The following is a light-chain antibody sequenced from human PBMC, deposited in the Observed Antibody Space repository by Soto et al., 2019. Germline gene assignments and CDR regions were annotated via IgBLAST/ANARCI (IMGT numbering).Light chain of an antibody. Sequence: QSVLTQPPSASGTPGQRVTISCSGRRSNIGSNTVNWYQQLPGTAPKLLIYPNNQRPSGFPDRFSGSKSGTSASLAISGLQSEDESDYYCAAWDDGLNGRVFGTGTKVTVL. CDR3: AAWDDGLNGRV. V-gene: IGLV1-44*01. CDR1: RSNIGSNT. CDR2: PNN. J-gene: IGLJ1*01.